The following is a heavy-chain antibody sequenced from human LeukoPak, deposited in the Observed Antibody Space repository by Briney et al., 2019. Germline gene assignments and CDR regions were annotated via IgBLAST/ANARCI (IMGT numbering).Heavy chain of an antibody. D-gene: IGHD3-10*01. CDR2: INPNSGGT. CDR1: GYTFTGYY. CDR3: ARGGVGGSGSYYPHYYYYGMDV. Sequence: ASVKVSCKASGYTFTGYYMHWVRQAPGQGLEWMGWINPNSGGTNYAQKFQGWVTMTRDTSISTAYMELSRLRSDDTAVYYCARGGVGGSGSYYPHYYYYGMDVWGQGTTVTVSS. V-gene: IGHV1-2*04. J-gene: IGHJ6*02.